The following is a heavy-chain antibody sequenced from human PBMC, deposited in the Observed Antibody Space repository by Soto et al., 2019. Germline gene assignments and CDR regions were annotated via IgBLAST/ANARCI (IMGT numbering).Heavy chain of an antibody. V-gene: IGHV3-11*06. J-gene: IGHJ4*02. CDR1: GFIFSDYY. CDR3: AVGGGDYVLGDFDY. Sequence: QVQLVESGGGLVQPGGSLRLSCAASGFIFSDYYMSWIRQAPGKGLEWVSYISSSSSYTNYADSVKGRFTISRDNAKNSLYLQMNSLRAEDTAVYYCAVGGGDYVLGDFDYWGQGTLVTVSS. CDR2: ISSSSSYT. D-gene: IGHD4-17*01.